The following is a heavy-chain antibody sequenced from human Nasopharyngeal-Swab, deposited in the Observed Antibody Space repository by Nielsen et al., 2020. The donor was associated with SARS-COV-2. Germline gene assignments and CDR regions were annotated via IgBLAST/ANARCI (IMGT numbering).Heavy chain of an antibody. CDR2: INHSGST. D-gene: IGHD6-13*01. V-gene: IGHV4-34*01. J-gene: IGHJ6*02. CDR3: ARGGSSSWYYYYYGMDV. Sequence: SETLSLTCAVYGGSFSGYYWRWIRQPPGKGLEWIGEINHSGSTNYNPSLKRRVTISVDTSKNQFSLKLSSVTAADTAVYYCARGGSSSWYYYYYGMDVWGQGTTVTVSS. CDR1: GGSFSGYY.